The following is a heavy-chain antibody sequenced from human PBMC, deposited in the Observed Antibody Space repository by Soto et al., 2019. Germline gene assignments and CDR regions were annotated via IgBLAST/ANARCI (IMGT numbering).Heavy chain of an antibody. CDR3: ARADPYYYDSSGYYSVPFDY. J-gene: IGHJ4*02. CDR1: GGSISSYY. Sequence: PSETLSLTCTVSGGSISSYYWSWIRQPPGKGLEWIGYIYYSGSTNYNPSLKSRVTISVDTSKNQFSLKLSSVTAADTAVYYCARADPYYYDSSGYYSVPFDYWGQGTLVTVSS. V-gene: IGHV4-59*01. CDR2: IYYSGST. D-gene: IGHD3-22*01.